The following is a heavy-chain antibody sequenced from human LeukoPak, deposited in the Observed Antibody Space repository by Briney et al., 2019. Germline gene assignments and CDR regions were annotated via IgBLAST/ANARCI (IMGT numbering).Heavy chain of an antibody. D-gene: IGHD4-17*01. Sequence: GGSLRLSCAASGFTVSTNYMSWVRQASGKGLEWVSLIYSGGGTYYADSVKGRFTISRDNSRNTLYLQMNSLRVDDTAVYYCARGFRSVTTWGYFDYWGQGALVTVSS. CDR1: GFTVSTNY. V-gene: IGHV3-66*01. CDR3: ARGFRSVTTWGYFDY. CDR2: IYSGGGT. J-gene: IGHJ4*02.